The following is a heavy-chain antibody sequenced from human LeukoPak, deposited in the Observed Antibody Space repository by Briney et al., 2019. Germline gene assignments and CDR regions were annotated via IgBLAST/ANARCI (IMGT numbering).Heavy chain of an antibody. CDR3: ARSPPEWLVPNDY. Sequence: ASVKVSCKASGYTFTSYDINWVRQATGQGLEWMGWMNPNSGNTGYAEKFQGRVTITRNTSISTAYMELSSLRSDDTAVYHCARSPPEWLVPNDYWGQGTLVTVSS. J-gene: IGHJ4*02. V-gene: IGHV1-8*03. CDR2: MNPNSGNT. CDR1: GYTFTSYD. D-gene: IGHD6-19*01.